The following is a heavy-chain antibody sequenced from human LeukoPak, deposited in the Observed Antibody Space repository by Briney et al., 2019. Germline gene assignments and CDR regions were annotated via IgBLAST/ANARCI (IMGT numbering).Heavy chain of an antibody. CDR1: GGSIRNFY. CDR2: VYNSGT. CDR3: ARDYGGKFDC. V-gene: IGHV4-59*01. J-gene: IGHJ4*02. Sequence: SETLSLTCTVSGGSIRNFYWSWIRQTPGKGLEWIGYVYNSGTNYNPSLKSRVTMSMDTSKNQFSLNLNSVTAADTAVYYCARDYGGKFDCWGQGTLVTVSS. D-gene: IGHD4-23*01.